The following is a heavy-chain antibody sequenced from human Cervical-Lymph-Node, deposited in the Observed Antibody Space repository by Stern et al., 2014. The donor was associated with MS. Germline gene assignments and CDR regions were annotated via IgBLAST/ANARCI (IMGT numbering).Heavy chain of an antibody. V-gene: IGHV7-4-1*02. J-gene: IGHJ4*02. CDR2: INTNTGNP. D-gene: IGHD5-24*01. CDR3: LSDYN. CDR1: GYRFTSYG. Sequence: QVQLVQSGSELKKPGASVKVSCTGHGYRFTSYGMNWVRQAPGIGLEWMGRINTNTGNPTYAQDFTGRFVFYLDTSVSTAYLEITSLKAEDTAVYYCLSDYNWGQGTLVTVSS.